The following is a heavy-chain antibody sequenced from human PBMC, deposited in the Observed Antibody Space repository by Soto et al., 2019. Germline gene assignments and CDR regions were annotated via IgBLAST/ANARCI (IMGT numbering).Heavy chain of an antibody. D-gene: IGHD3-22*01. CDR2: IYTGGST. CDR1: GGSISSYY. V-gene: IGHV4-4*07. J-gene: IGHJ5*02. CDR3: AREKLGYYDSSNWSER. Sequence: SETPSLTRTVSGGSISSYYRSWIRQPAGKGLEWIGRIYTGGSTNYNPSLKSRVTMSVDTSKNQFYLKLSSVTDADTAVYYCAREKLGYYDSSNWSERSGQGTLVNVSS.